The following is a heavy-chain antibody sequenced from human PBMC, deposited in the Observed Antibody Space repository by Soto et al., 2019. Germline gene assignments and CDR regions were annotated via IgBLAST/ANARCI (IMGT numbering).Heavy chain of an antibody. J-gene: IGHJ3*02. Sequence: EVQLLESGGGLVQPGGSLRLSCAASGFTFSSYDMSWVRQAPGKGLECVSGISGSGGRTYYADSVKGRFTISRDNSKNTLYLQMNSLRAEDTGVYYCAKTTTLDRAFDIWGQGTMVTVSS. CDR2: ISGSGGRT. V-gene: IGHV3-23*01. CDR3: AKTTTLDRAFDI. D-gene: IGHD4-17*01. CDR1: GFTFSSYD.